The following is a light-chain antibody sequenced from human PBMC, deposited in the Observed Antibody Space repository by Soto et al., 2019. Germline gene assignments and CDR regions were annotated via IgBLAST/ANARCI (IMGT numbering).Light chain of an antibody. Sequence: EIEMTQSPATLSVSPGERATLSCRASQSVSTNVAWHQQKPGQAPRLLIYDASTRATGIPDRFSGSGSGTDFTLTISRLEPEDFAVYCCQQFDGSLWTFGPGTKVDIK. CDR2: DAS. CDR3: QQFDGSLWT. V-gene: IGKV3D-15*01. CDR1: QSVSTN. J-gene: IGKJ1*01.